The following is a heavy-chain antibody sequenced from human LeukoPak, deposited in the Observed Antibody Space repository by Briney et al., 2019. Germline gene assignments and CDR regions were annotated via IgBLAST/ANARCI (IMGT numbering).Heavy chain of an antibody. V-gene: IGHV1-2*02. CDR3: ARHDNRGYYSLQY. CDR2: INPKSGGT. CDR1: GYTFTGYY. D-gene: IGHD3-22*01. J-gene: IGHJ4*02. Sequence: ASVTATFKSSGYTFTGYYMHWLRQAPGQGLEWMGWINPKSGGTNYAQKFQGRVTMTRDTSISTAYMELSRLRSDDAAVYYCARHDNRGYYSLQYWGQGALVSVSS.